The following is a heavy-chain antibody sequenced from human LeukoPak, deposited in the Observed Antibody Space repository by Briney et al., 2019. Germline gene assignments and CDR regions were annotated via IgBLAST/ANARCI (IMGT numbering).Heavy chain of an antibody. Sequence: PGGSLRLSCAASGFTFTSYWMSWVRQAPGEGMEWVVNIKQDGSEKYYVDSVKGRFTISRDNAKNSLYLQMNSLRAEDTAVSYCAKGRLGATMKDTFDIWGQGTMVTVSS. CDR1: GFTFTSYW. V-gene: IGHV3-7*01. CDR3: AKGRLGATMKDTFDI. J-gene: IGHJ3*02. CDR2: IKQDGSEK. D-gene: IGHD5-12*01.